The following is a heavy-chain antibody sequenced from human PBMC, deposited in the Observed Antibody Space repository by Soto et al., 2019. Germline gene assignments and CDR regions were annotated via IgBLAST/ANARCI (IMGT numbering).Heavy chain of an antibody. J-gene: IGHJ6*02. D-gene: IGHD3-10*01. CDR1: GYSFTSYW. CDR2: IYPGDSDT. CDR3: AGGGVRGVITRTRDYYGMDV. Sequence: GESLKISCKGSGYSFTSYWIGWVRQMPGKGLEWMGIIYPGDSDTRYSPSFQGQDTTSADKSISSTYLQGSSLKASDTAMYYCAGGGVRGVITRTRDYYGMDVWGQGTTVTVSS. V-gene: IGHV5-51*01.